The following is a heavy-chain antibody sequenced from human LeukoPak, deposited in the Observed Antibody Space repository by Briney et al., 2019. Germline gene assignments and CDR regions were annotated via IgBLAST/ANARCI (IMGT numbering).Heavy chain of an antibody. CDR1: GFTFKNAW. Sequence: GGSLRLSCEASGFTFKNAWMSWVRQAPGKGLEWVSAISGSGGSTYYADSVKGRFTISRDNSKNTLYLQMNSLRAEDTAVYYCAKLTYYYGSGSLNYFDYWGQGTLVTVSS. D-gene: IGHD3-10*01. CDR3: AKLTYYYGSGSLNYFDY. CDR2: ISGSGGST. V-gene: IGHV3-23*01. J-gene: IGHJ4*02.